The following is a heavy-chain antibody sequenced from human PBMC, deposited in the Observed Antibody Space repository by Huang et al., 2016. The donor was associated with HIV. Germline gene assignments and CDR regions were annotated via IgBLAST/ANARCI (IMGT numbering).Heavy chain of an antibody. J-gene: IGHJ4*02. CDR1: GYTFTTCS. CDR2: INTKTGKP. V-gene: IGHV7-4-1*02. D-gene: IGHD3-9*01. CDR3: ARYRLTGTFLDS. Sequence: QVQLVQSGSELRKPGASVKVSWKASGYTFTTCSLIWVRQAPGQGLEWMGWINTKTGKPTYAQGFTGRFVFSLDTTVNTAYLQISSLKTDDTAKYFCARYRLTGTFLDSWGQGTQVTVSS.